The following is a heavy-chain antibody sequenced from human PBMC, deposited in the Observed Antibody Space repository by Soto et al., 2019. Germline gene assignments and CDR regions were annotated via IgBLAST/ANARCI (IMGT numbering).Heavy chain of an antibody. V-gene: IGHV4-4*02. CDR1: GVSRCSSNW. CDR3: ASRLYSSLNYFYYGMEV. D-gene: IGHD6-6*01. J-gene: IGHJ6*02. Sequence: SETLSLICAAAGVSRCSSNWWTWVRHPTGKGVECFGEIYHSASTNYNPPLKSRVTISVDKSKNQFSLTLSSVTAADTAVYYCASRLYSSLNYFYYGMEVRGRGTTFPVS. CDR2: IYHSAST.